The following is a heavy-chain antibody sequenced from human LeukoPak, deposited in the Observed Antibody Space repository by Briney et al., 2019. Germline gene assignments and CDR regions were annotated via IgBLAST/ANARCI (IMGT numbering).Heavy chain of an antibody. V-gene: IGHV3-48*01. CDR3: ARENYYDSSGYYD. J-gene: IGHJ4*02. CDR1: GFTFSSCS. CDR2: ISSSSTTR. D-gene: IGHD3-22*01. Sequence: PGGSLRLSCVVSGFTFSSCSMNWVRQAPGKGLEWVSYISSSSTTRYYADSVKGRFTISRDNAKNSLYLQMNSLRAEDTAVYYCARENYYDSSGYYDRGQGTLVTVSS.